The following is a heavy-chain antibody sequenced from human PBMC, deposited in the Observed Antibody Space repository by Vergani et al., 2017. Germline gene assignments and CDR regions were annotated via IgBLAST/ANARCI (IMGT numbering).Heavy chain of an antibody. J-gene: IGHJ6*03. Sequence: VQLLESGGDLVQPGGSLRLSCAASGFTFSSYGMHWVRQAPGKGLEWVAVISYDGSNKYYADSVKGRFTISRDNSKNTLYLQMNSLRAEDTAVYYCAKVGMTFYYMDVWGKGTTVTVSS. CDR3: AKVGMTFYYMDV. V-gene: IGHV3-30*18. D-gene: IGHD7-27*01. CDR1: GFTFSSYG. CDR2: ISYDGSNK.